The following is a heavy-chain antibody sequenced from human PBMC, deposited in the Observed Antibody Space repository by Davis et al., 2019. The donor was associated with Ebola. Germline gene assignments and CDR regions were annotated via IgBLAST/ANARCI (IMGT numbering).Heavy chain of an antibody. V-gene: IGHV3-23*01. CDR3: ARGVGAYYYYGMDV. CDR2: ISGSGGST. D-gene: IGHD3-16*01. Sequence: GESLKISCAASGFTFSSYAMSWVRQAPGKGLEWVSAISGSGGSTYYADSVKGRFTISRDNSKNTLYLQMNSLRAEDTAVYYCARGVGAYYYYGMDVWGQGTTVTVSS. CDR1: GFTFSSYA. J-gene: IGHJ6*02.